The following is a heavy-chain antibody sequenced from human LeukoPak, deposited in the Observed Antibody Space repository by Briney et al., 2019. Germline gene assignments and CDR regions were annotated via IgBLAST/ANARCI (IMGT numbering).Heavy chain of an antibody. CDR1: GYTFTCYY. CDR2: INPNSGGT. V-gene: IGHV1-2*02. CDR3: AGGVWDCSGGSCYGY. Sequence: ASVKVSCKASGYTFTCYYMHWVRQAPGQGLEWMGWINPNSGGTNYAQKFQGRVTMTRDTSISTAYMELSRLRSDDTAVYYCAGGVWDCSGGSCYGYWGQGTLVTVSS. D-gene: IGHD2-15*01. J-gene: IGHJ4*02.